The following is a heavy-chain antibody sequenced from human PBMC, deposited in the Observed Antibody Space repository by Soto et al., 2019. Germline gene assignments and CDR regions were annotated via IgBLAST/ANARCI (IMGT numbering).Heavy chain of an antibody. CDR2: IYHSGST. J-gene: IGHJ4*02. CDR3: ARGFALFTMIVVVTFDY. Sequence: PSETLSLTCTVSGGSISSSNWWSWVRQPPGKGLEWIGEIYHSGSTNYNPSLKSRVTISVDTSKNQFSLKLSSVTAADTAVYYCARGFALFTMIVVVTFDYWGQGTLVTVSS. CDR1: GGSISSSNW. D-gene: IGHD3-22*01. V-gene: IGHV4-4*02.